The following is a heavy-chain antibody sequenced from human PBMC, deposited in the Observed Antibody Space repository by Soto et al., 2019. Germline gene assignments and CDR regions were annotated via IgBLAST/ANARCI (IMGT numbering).Heavy chain of an antibody. J-gene: IGHJ5*02. V-gene: IGHV3-23*01. Sequence: EVQLLESGGGLVQPGGSLRLSCASSGFTFSSYGMTWVRRPPGKGLEWVSAISRSGAATYYADSVQGRFSISRDNSNKTLYLQKNSLRADGTAVYSCVIVLYRVVTCFDAWGEGALVTVST. CDR3: VIVLYRVVTCFDA. CDR2: ISRSGAAT. CDR1: GFTFSSYG. D-gene: IGHD3-3*01.